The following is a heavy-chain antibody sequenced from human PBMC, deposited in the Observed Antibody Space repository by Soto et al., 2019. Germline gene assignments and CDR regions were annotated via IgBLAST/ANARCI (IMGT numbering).Heavy chain of an antibody. D-gene: IGHD2-15*01. J-gene: IGHJ4*02. Sequence: QMQLVQSGPEVKKPGTSVKVSCKASGFTFTSSAMQWVRQARGQRLEWIGWIVVGSGNTNYAQKFQERVTITRDMSTSTAYMELSSLRSEDTDVYYCAAEADYCSGGSCYSGWGQGTLVTVSS. V-gene: IGHV1-58*02. CDR3: AAEADYCSGGSCYSG. CDR2: IVVGSGNT. CDR1: GFTFTSSA.